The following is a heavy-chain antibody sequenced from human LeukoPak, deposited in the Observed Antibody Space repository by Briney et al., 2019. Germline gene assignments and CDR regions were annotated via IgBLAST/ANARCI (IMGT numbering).Heavy chain of an antibody. CDR3: ARVAFYDSSGYADY. CDR1: GFTFSSYA. V-gene: IGHV3-64*01. CDR2: ISSNGGRT. D-gene: IGHD3-22*01. J-gene: IGHJ4*02. Sequence: PGGSLRLSCAAPGFTFSSYAMHWVRQAPGKGLEYVSAISSNGGRTSYANSVKGRFTISRDNSKNTLYLQMGSLRAEDMAVYYCARVAFYDSSGYADYWGQGTLVTVSS.